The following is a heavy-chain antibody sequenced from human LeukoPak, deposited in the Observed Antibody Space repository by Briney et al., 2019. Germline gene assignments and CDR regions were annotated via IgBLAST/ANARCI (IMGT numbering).Heavy chain of an antibody. D-gene: IGHD6-13*01. CDR3: AGGGAAVSH. J-gene: IGHJ4*02. Sequence: SETLSLTCTVSGGSISSGGYYWSWIRQPPGKGLEWIGYIYHSGSTYYNPSLKSRVTISVDRSKNQFSLKLSSVTAADTAVYYCAGGGAAVSHWGQGTLVTVSS. V-gene: IGHV4-30-2*01. CDR1: GGSISSGGYY. CDR2: IYHSGST.